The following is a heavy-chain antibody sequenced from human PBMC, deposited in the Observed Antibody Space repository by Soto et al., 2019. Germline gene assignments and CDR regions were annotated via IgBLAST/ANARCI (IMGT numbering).Heavy chain of an antibody. D-gene: IGHD3-16*02. V-gene: IGHV1-46*03. CDR2: INPGGGST. Sequence: VASVKVSCKASGYTFTGHYLHWVRQAPGQGLEWMGIINPGGGSTTYAQKFQGRVTMTRDTSTNTVYMELSSLRSEDTAVYYCARGKYSYQQLYFDYWGQGTLVTVSS. CDR1: GYTFTGHY. J-gene: IGHJ4*02. CDR3: ARGKYSYQQLYFDY.